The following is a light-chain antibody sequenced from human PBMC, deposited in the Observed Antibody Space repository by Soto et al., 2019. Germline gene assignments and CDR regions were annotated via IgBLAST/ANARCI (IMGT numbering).Light chain of an antibody. J-gene: IGKJ1*01. Sequence: DIQMTQSPSTLSASVGDRITNTCRASQSITNWLAWYQHKPGRAPNLLIYDASSLESGVPPRFSGSGSGTEFTLTITSLQPDDFATYYCQQYNTYPWTFGQGTKVDIK. CDR3: QQYNTYPWT. CDR1: QSITNW. V-gene: IGKV1-5*01. CDR2: DAS.